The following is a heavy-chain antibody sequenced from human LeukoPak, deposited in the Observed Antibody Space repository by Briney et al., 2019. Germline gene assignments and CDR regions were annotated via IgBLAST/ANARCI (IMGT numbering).Heavy chain of an antibody. Sequence: KASETLSLTCAVYGGSFSGYYWSWIRQPPGRGLEWIGYISDSGSTNYNPSLKSRVTISADTSKNQFSLRLRSVTAADTAVYFCARFRYCSGGRCYGEAFDIWGRGTMVTVSS. CDR3: ARFRYCSGGRCYGEAFDI. CDR1: GGSFSGYY. V-gene: IGHV4-59*08. J-gene: IGHJ3*02. D-gene: IGHD2-15*01. CDR2: ISDSGST.